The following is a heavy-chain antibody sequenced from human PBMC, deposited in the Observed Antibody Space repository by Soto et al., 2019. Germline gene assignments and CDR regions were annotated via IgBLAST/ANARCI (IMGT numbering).Heavy chain of an antibody. CDR1: GFTFTRYS. D-gene: IGHD3-3*01. V-gene: IGHV3-21*01. CDR2: ISSTTNYI. CDR3: ARNYDFWSGSHLPFY. Sequence: GGSLRLSCAASGFTFTRYSMNWVRQAPGKGLEWVSSISSTTNYIYYADSVKGRFTISRDNSKNTLYLQMNSLRAEDTAVYYCARNYDFWSGSHLPFYWGQGTLVTVSS. J-gene: IGHJ4*02.